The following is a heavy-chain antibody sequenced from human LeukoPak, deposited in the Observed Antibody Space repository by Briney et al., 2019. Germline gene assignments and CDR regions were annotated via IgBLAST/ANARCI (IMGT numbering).Heavy chain of an antibody. J-gene: IGHJ4*02. CDR2: IRIKANTSAT. V-gene: IGHV3-73*01. CDR3: TRKSNSDISEYWFEFDH. Sequence: PGRCPSPSFSAFAPSLVASGTESVRPASGKWPEWGVRIRIKANTSATAYAASVKGRFTISRDDSKNTAYLQMSSLKNDDTAVYYCTRKSNSDISEYWFEFDHWGLGTLVTVSS. D-gene: IGHD3-22*01. CDR1: APSLVASG.